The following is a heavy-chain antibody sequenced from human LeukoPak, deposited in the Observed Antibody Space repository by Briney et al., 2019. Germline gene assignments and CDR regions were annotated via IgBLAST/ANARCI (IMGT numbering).Heavy chain of an antibody. Sequence: GSLRLSCAASGFTVSSNYMSWVRQAPGKGLEWVSVIYSGGNTYYADSVKGRFTISRDNSKNTLYLQMNSLRAEDTAVYYCARVNYGLYMDVWGKGTTVTISS. CDR3: ARVNYGLYMDV. CDR1: GFTVSSNY. CDR2: IYSGGNT. D-gene: IGHD3-10*01. V-gene: IGHV3-53*01. J-gene: IGHJ6*03.